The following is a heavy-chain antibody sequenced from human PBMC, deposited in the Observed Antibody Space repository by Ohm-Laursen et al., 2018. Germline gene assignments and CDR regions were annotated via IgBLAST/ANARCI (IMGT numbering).Heavy chain of an antibody. J-gene: IGHJ5*02. Sequence: TLSLTCPVSGGSISSYYWSWIRQPAGKGLEWIGRIYTSGSTNYNPSLKSRVTMSVDTSKNQFSLKLSSVTAADTAVYYCARDYSVVDPFDHWGQGTLVTVPS. V-gene: IGHV4-4*07. CDR2: IYTSGST. CDR1: GGSISSYY. D-gene: IGHD3-22*01. CDR3: ARDYSVVDPFDH.